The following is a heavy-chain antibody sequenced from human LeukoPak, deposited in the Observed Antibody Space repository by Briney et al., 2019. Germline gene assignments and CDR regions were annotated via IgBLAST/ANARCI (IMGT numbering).Heavy chain of an antibody. CDR3: ARDEGSTYYYYYYMDV. Sequence: GGSLRLSCAACGFTFSSYEMNWVRQAPGKGLEWVSYISSSGSTIYYADSVKGRFTISRDNAKNSLYLQMNSLRAEDTAVYYCARDEGSTYYYYYYMDVWGKGTTVTVSS. J-gene: IGHJ6*03. CDR1: GFTFSSYE. CDR2: ISSSGSTI. V-gene: IGHV3-48*03.